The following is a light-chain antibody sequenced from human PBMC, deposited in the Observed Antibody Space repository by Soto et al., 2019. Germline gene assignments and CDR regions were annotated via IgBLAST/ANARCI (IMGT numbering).Light chain of an antibody. CDR1: QSVRSN. CDR2: GAS. J-gene: IGKJ1*01. CDR3: QQYNNWPLLT. V-gene: IGKV3-15*01. Sequence: EIVMTQSPATLSVSPGERATLSCRASQSVRSNLAWYQQKPGQAPRLLIYGASTRATGIPARFSGSGSGTDSTLTISSLQSEDFAVYYCQQYNNWPLLTFGQGTNVEIK.